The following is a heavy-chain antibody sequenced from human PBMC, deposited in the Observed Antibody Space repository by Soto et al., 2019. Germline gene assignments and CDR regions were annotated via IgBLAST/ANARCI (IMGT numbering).Heavy chain of an antibody. D-gene: IGHD7-27*01. J-gene: IGHJ6*02. Sequence: QVQLQESGPGLVKPSETLSLTCTVSGASVSSGSHYWTWIRQPPGKGLEWIGDISSSGGTNYSPSLKSRDTISLDTSKNQFSLILSSGTAADTAVYYCARELGKSGMDVRGQGTTVTVSS. V-gene: IGHV4-61*01. CDR1: GASVSSGSHY. CDR2: ISSSGGT. CDR3: ARELGKSGMDV.